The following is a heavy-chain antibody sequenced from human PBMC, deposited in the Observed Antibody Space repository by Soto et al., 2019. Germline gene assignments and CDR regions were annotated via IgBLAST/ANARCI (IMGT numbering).Heavy chain of an antibody. Sequence: EVQLVESGGGLVQPGGSLRLSCVASGFTFSTDSMNWVRQAPGKGLEWVAYISTSGATRSYADSVKGRFTISRDNAKTSRYLQMDSLRNEDAAVYYCARFFGSGFDYWGQGTLVTVSS. CDR1: GFTFSTDS. CDR3: ARFFGSGFDY. CDR2: ISTSGATR. J-gene: IGHJ4*02. D-gene: IGHD6-19*01. V-gene: IGHV3-48*02.